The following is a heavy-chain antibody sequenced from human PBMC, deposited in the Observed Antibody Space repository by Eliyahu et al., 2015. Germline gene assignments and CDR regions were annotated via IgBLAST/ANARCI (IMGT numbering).Heavy chain of an antibody. CDR2: IYYSGST. V-gene: IGHV4-59*01. D-gene: IGHD6-6*01. CDR1: GGSISSYY. CDR3: ARVIAARLDAFDI. Sequence: PSETLSLTCTVSGGSISSYYWSWIRQPPGKGLEWIGYIYYSGSTXYNPSXKXRVTISVDXSKNQFSLKLSSVTAADTAVYYCARVIAARLDAFDIWGQGTMVTVSS. J-gene: IGHJ3*02.